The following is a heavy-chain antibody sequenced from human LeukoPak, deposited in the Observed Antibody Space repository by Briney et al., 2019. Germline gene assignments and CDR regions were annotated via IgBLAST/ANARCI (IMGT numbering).Heavy chain of an antibody. CDR3: ARETSSGWYVDY. CDR1: GFTFDNYA. V-gene: IGHV3-48*04. D-gene: IGHD6-19*01. J-gene: IGHJ4*02. CDR2: ISSSGSTI. Sequence: GGSLRLSCAASGFTFDNYAMTWVRQAPGKGLEWVSYISSSGSTIYYADSVKGRFTISRDNAKNSLYLQMNSLRAEDTAVYYCARETSSGWYVDYWGQGTLVTVSS.